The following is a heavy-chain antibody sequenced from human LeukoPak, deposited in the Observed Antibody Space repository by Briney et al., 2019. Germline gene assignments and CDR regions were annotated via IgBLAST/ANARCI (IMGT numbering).Heavy chain of an antibody. Sequence: PSETLSLTCTVSGGSISSSSYYWGWIRQPPGKGLEWIGSIYYSGSTYYNPSLKSRVTISVDTSKNQFSLKLSSVTAADTAVYHCARRTYYDFWSGYYIGGTYFDYWGQGTLVTVSS. CDR1: GGSISSSSYY. J-gene: IGHJ4*02. CDR2: IYYSGST. D-gene: IGHD3-3*01. CDR3: ARRTYYDFWSGYYIGGTYFDY. V-gene: IGHV4-39*01.